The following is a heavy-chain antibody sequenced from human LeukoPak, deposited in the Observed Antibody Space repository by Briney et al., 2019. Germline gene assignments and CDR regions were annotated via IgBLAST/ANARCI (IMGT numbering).Heavy chain of an antibody. Sequence: GESLKISCKGSGYSFTRYWIGWVRQMPGKGLEWMGIIYPGDSDTRYSPSFQGQVTISADKSISTAYLQWSSLKASDTAMYYCARHTAAAGIPNDAFDIWGQGTMVTVSS. J-gene: IGHJ3*02. D-gene: IGHD6-13*01. V-gene: IGHV5-51*01. CDR1: GYSFTRYW. CDR3: ARHTAAAGIPNDAFDI. CDR2: IYPGDSDT.